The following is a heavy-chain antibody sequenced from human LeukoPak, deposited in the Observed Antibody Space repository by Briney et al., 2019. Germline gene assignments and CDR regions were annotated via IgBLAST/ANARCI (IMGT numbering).Heavy chain of an antibody. J-gene: IGHJ5*02. D-gene: IGHD1-26*01. CDR1: GFTFSDYT. CDR2: ISASGTSI. V-gene: IGHV3-21*01. Sequence: GGSLILSCATSGFTFSDYTMNWVRQAPGKGLEWVSFISASGTSIYYADSVRGRFTISRDNAKNSLYLQMNSLRAEDTAVYYCARDGTWGPGTLVTVSS. CDR3: ARDGT.